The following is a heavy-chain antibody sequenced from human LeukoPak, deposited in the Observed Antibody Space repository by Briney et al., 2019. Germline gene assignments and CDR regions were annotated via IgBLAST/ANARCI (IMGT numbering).Heavy chain of an antibody. D-gene: IGHD2-2*01. J-gene: IGHJ4*02. CDR2: ISAYNGNT. CDR3: ASVWGYCSSTSCYLRSFDY. Sequence: ASVKVSCKASGYTFTSYGISWVGQAPGQGREWMGWISAYNGNTNYAQKLQGRVTMTTDTSTSTAYMELRSLRSDDTAVYYCASVWGYCSSTSCYLRSFDYWGQGTLVTVSS. CDR1: GYTFTSYG. V-gene: IGHV1-18*01.